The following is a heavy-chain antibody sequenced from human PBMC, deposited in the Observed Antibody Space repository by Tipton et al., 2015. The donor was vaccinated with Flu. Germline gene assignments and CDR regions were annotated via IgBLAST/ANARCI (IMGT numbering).Heavy chain of an antibody. V-gene: IGHV3-23*01. J-gene: IGHJ3*01. CDR3: VRELSDYYDSYEGDALDL. Sequence: SLRLSCAASGFTFSDYGMSWVRQAPGKGLEWVSGISDSGPMTYYADSVKSRFTISRDNAKDSLFLQMNSLRVEDTAVYYCVRELSDYYDSYEGDALDLWGQGTMVTVSS. CDR1: GFTFSDYG. D-gene: IGHD3-22*01. CDR2: ISDSGPMT.